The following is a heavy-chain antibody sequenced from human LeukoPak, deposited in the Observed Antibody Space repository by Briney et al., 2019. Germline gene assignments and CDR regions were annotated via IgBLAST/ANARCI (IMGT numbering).Heavy chain of an antibody. CDR1: GFSFNNAW. CDR2: IRGKTDGETT. D-gene: IGHD6-13*01. J-gene: IGHJ4*02. Sequence: GGSLRLSCAASGFSFNNAWMTWVRQAPGKGLEWVGRIRGKTDGETTDYAAPVQGRFTISRDDSKDTLHLQMNSLKTEDTAVYYCILAAAGPAYWGQGTLVAVSS. CDR3: ILAAAGPAY. V-gene: IGHV3-15*01.